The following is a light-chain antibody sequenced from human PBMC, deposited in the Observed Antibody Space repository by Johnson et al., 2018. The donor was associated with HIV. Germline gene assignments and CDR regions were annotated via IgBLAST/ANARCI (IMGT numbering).Light chain of an antibody. V-gene: IGLV1-51*02. J-gene: IGLJ1*01. CDR2: ENN. Sequence: QSVLTQPPSVSAAPGQKVTISCSGSSSNIGNNYVSWYQQLPGTAPKLLIYENNKRPSGIPDRFSASKSGTSATLGITGLQTGDEADYYCGTWDSSLSAFYVFGTGTKVTAL. CDR1: SSNIGNNY. CDR3: GTWDSSLSAFYV.